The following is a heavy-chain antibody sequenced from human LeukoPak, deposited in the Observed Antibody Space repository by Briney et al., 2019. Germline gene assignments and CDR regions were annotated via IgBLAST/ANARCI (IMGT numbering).Heavy chain of an antibody. V-gene: IGHV4-59*01. CDR3: ARENYYGSGSYYPYIDY. J-gene: IGHJ4*02. Sequence: PSETLSLTCTVSDGSISDSYWSWIRQSPGKGLEWIGYIFYTGFTHYNPSLESRVTISVDTSKKQFSLRLNSVTAADTAVYYCARENYYGSGSYYPYIDYWGQGTLVTVSS. D-gene: IGHD3-10*01. CDR1: DGSISDSY. CDR2: IFYTGFT.